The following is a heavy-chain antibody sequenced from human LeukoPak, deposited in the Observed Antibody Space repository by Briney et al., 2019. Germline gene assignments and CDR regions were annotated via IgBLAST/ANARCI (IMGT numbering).Heavy chain of an antibody. CDR1: GFTFSTYV. CDR3: VRATGY. Sequence: GGSLRLSCSVSGFTFSTYVMHWVRQAPGKGLEYVSAISSNGDNTYYADSVKGRFTISRDNSKNTLYLQMSSLRADDTAVYYCVRATGYWGQGTLVTVSS. J-gene: IGHJ4*02. V-gene: IGHV3-64D*06. CDR2: ISSNGDNT.